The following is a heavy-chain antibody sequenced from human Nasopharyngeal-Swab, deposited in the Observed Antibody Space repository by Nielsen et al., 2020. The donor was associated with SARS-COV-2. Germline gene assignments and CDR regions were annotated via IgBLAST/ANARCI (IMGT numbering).Heavy chain of an antibody. D-gene: IGHD1-26*01. CDR2: INPNSGGT. J-gene: IGHJ3*02. Sequence: ASVKDSCKASGYTFTSCYMHWVRQAPGQGLEWMGWINPNSGGTNYAQKFQGRVTMTRDTSISTAYMELSRLRSDDTAVYYCATARRAVGSVGRAFDIWGQGTMVTVSS. V-gene: IGHV1-2*02. CDR3: ATARRAVGSVGRAFDI. CDR1: GYTFTSCY.